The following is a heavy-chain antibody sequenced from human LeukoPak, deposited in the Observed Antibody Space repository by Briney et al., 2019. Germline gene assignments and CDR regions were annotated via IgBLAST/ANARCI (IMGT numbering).Heavy chain of an antibody. V-gene: IGHV3-9*03. CDR2: ISWNSGSI. D-gene: IGHD3-22*01. CDR1: GFTFDDYA. J-gene: IGHJ3*02. Sequence: GGSLRLSCAASGFTFDDYAMHWVRHAPGKGLEWVSGISWNSGSIGYADSVKGRFTISRDNAKNSLYLQMNSLRAEDMALYYCAKGRYYDSSGYYHDAFDIWGQGTMVTVSS. CDR3: AKGRYYDSSGYYHDAFDI.